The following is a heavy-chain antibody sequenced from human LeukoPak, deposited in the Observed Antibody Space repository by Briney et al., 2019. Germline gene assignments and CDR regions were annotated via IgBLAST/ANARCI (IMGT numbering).Heavy chain of an antibody. CDR2: IYSGGST. J-gene: IGHJ4*02. Sequence: PGGSLRLSCAASGLTVSSNYMSWVRQAPGRGLEWVSVIYSGGSTYYADSVKGRFTISRDHSNNTLYLQMNRLRAEDTALYYCARYCNGGNCYFYSWGQGTLVTVSS. D-gene: IGHD2-15*01. V-gene: IGHV3-53*01. CDR3: ARYCNGGNCYFYS. CDR1: GLTVSSNY.